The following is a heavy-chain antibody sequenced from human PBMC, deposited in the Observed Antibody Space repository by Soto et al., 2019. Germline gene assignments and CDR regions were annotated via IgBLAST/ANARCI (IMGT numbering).Heavy chain of an antibody. CDR1: GFTFSSYA. D-gene: IGHD6-19*01. J-gene: IGHJ1*01. Sequence: GGSLRLSCAASGFTFSSYAMSWVRQAPGKGLEWVSAISGSGGSAYYADSVRGRFTISRDNSKNTLYLQMNSLRAEDTAVYYCAKGRPFRLGFQHWGQGTLVTVSS. V-gene: IGHV3-23*01. CDR2: ISGSGGSA. CDR3: AKGRPFRLGFQH.